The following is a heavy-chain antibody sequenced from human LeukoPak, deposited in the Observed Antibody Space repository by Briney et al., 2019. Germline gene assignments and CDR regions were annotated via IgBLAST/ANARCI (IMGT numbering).Heavy chain of an antibody. J-gene: IGHJ4*02. CDR3: ASYGDFSHNLDY. CDR2: IKANSGVT. D-gene: IGHD4-17*01. CDR1: RYTLSGYY. Sequence: ASVKVSCKASRYTLSGYYVHWVRQAPGQGLEWMGWIKANSGVTNYAQNFQGRVTMTRDTSISTVYMELSSLRSDDTAVYYCASYGDFSHNLDYWGQGTLVTVSS. V-gene: IGHV1-2*02.